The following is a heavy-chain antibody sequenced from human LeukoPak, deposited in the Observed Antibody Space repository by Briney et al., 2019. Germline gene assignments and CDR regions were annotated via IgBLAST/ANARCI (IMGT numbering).Heavy chain of an antibody. CDR1: GFTFSSYG. CDR3: ARDATPLKRITMIPGDY. V-gene: IGHV3-33*01. D-gene: IGHD3-22*01. CDR2: IWYDGSNK. J-gene: IGHJ4*02. Sequence: AWSLRLSCAASGFTFSSYGMHWVRQAPGKGLEWVAVIWYDGSNKYYADSVKGRFTISRDNSKNTLYLQMNSLRAEDTAVYYCARDATPLKRITMIPGDYWGQGTLVTVSS.